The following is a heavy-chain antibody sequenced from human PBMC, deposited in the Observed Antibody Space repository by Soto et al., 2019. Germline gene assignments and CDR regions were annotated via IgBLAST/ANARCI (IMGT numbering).Heavy chain of an antibody. Sequence: QVQLQESGPGLVKPSQTLSLTCTVSGGSINSGGYCWSWIHQHPGKGLDWIGCISYGGSTSYNPSLTSRVTISVDTSKNQFSLKLTSVTAADTAVYYCSRGILVWGQGALITVSS. CDR3: SRGILV. CDR2: ISYGGST. D-gene: IGHD5-18*01. CDR1: GGSINSGGYC. J-gene: IGHJ4*02. V-gene: IGHV4-31*03.